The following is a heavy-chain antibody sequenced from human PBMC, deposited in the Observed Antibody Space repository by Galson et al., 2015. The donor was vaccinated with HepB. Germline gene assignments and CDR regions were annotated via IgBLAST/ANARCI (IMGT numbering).Heavy chain of an antibody. D-gene: IGHD3-3*01. Sequence: SVKVSCMDPEYTFNGYYIHWVRQAPGHELEWMGWVNPNSGRTTYAPKFQARASMTRDTSINTAYMELRRLRSDDTAVYSCASDPRRFFGWTPRYYHYYIDVWGKGPTVTVSS. CDR1: EYTFNGYY. CDR3: ASDPRRFFGWTPRYYHYYIDV. V-gene: IGHV1-2*02. CDR2: VNPNSGRT. J-gene: IGHJ6*03.